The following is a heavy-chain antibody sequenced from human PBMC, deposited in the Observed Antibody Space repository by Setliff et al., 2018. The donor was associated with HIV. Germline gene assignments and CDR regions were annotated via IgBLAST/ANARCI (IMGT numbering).Heavy chain of an antibody. CDR1: GYTFTSYA. J-gene: IGHJ6*03. CDR3: AREGKFRYYYYMDV. D-gene: IGHD3-10*01. V-gene: IGHV1-3*01. CDR2: INAGNGNT. Sequence: GASVKVSCKASGYTFTSYAIHWVRQAPGQRPEWMGWINAGNGNTKYSQKFQGRVTITRDTSASTAYMELSSLRSEDTAVYYCAREGKFRYYYYMDVWGKGTTVTVSS.